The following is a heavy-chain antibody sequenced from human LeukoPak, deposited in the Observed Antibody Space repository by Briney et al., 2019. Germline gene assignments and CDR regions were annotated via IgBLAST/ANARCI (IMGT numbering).Heavy chain of an antibody. Sequence: SETLSLTCTVSGGSISSYYWSWIRQPPGKGLEWIGYIYYSGSTNYNPSLKSRVTISVDTSKNQFSLKLSSVTAADTAVYYCARDSGQWLEDAFDIWGQGTMVTVPS. CDR3: ARDSGQWLEDAFDI. V-gene: IGHV4-59*01. D-gene: IGHD6-19*01. CDR1: GGSISSYY. J-gene: IGHJ3*02. CDR2: IYYSGST.